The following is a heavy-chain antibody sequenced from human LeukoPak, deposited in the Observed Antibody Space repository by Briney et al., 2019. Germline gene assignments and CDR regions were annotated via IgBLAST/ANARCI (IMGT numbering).Heavy chain of an antibody. D-gene: IGHD3-16*01. CDR3: AKGYYDYVWGSYYFDY. Sequence: GGSLRLSCAASGFTFSSYAMSWVRQAPGKGLEWVSAISGSGGSTYYADSVKGRFTISRDNSRDTLHLQMNSLRAEDTAVYYCAKGYYDYVWGSYYFDYWGQGTLVTVSS. V-gene: IGHV3-23*01. CDR1: GFTFSSYA. J-gene: IGHJ4*02. CDR2: ISGSGGST.